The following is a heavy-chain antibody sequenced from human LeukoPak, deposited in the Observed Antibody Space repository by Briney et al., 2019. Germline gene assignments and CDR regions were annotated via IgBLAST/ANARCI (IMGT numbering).Heavy chain of an antibody. V-gene: IGHV4-59*01. D-gene: IGHD3-22*01. Sequence: SETLSLTCTVSGGSISSYYWSWIRQPPGKGLEWIGYIYSSGSTTYNPSLKSRVTISVDTSKNQFSLKLSSVTAADTAVYYCARAQNYDSSAMDVWGQGITVTVSS. CDR1: GGSISSYY. CDR3: ARAQNYDSSAMDV. CDR2: IYSSGST. J-gene: IGHJ6*02.